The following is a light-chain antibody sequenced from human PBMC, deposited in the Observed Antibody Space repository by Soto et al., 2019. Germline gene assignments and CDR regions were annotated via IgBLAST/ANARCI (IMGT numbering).Light chain of an antibody. CDR1: QSLLNSNGNNY. J-gene: IGKJ1*01. V-gene: IGKV2-28*01. CDR2: LGS. CDR3: MQALRNPWT. Sequence: DIVMTQFPLSLPVTPGEPASISCTSSQSLLNSNGNNYLDWYLQKPGQSPQLLIHLGSKRASGVTDRFSASGSGTSFTLTISRVEAEDVGVYYCMQALRNPWTFGQGTKVEIK.